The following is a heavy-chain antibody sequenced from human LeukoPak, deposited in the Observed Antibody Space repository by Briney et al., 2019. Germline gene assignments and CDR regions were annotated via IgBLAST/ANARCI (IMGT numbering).Heavy chain of an antibody. V-gene: IGHV3-66*01. J-gene: IGHJ4*02. CDR1: GFVSSNY. CDR3: ARSSMAVAGTLDY. CDR2: IYSGGIT. Sequence: GGSLRLSCTASGFVSSNYMSWVRQTPGKGLEWVSVIYSGGITYYADSVKGRFTVSRGNSKNTVYLEMNSLRAEDTAVYYCARSSMAVAGTLDYWGQGTLVTVSS. D-gene: IGHD6-19*01.